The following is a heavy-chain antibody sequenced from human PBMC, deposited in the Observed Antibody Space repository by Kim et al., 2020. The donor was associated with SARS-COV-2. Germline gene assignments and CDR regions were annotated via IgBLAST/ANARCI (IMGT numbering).Heavy chain of an antibody. Sequence: YSEYAESVKRRLTITPDPSKHQFSLQLNSVTSEDTAVYYCARQFNSYFGYWGQGTRVTVSS. CDR2: YS. CDR3: ARQFNSYFGY. V-gene: IGHV6-1*01. J-gene: IGHJ4*02.